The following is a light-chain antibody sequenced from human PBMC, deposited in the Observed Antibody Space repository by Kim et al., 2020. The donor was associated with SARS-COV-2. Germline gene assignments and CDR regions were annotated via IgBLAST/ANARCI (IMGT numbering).Light chain of an antibody. CDR2: YDS. J-gene: IGLJ3*02. CDR1: NVGGNS. V-gene: IGLV3-21*04. CDR3: QVWDSSSDHWV. Sequence: AQGTTAWITCGGNNVGGNSVHWYQQKPGQAPVLVIYYDSDRPSGIPDRFSGSNSGNTATLTISRVEAGDEADYYCQVWDSSSDHWVFGGGTQLTVL.